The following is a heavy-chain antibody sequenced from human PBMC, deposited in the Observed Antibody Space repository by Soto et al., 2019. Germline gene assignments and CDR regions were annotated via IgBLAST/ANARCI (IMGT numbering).Heavy chain of an antibody. V-gene: IGHV3-9*01. CDR2: ISWNSGSI. J-gene: IGHJ4*02. Sequence: VQLVESGGGLVQPGRSLRLSCAASGFTFDDYAMHWVRQAPGKGLEWVSGISWNSGSIGYSDSVKGRFTISRDNAKNSLYLQMNSLRAEDTALYYCAKEAPLYCNNGVCPFDYWGQGTLVTVSS. D-gene: IGHD2-8*01. CDR1: GFTFDDYA. CDR3: AKEAPLYCNNGVCPFDY.